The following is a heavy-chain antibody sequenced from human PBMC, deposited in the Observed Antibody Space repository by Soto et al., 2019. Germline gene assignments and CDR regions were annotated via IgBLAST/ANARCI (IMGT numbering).Heavy chain of an antibody. J-gene: IGHJ5*02. D-gene: IGHD2-21*02. CDR3: AKDGCGGDCYSDWFDP. CDR1: GFTFSSYG. V-gene: IGHV3-30*18. CDR2: ISYDGSNK. Sequence: GGSLRLSCAASGFTFSSYGMHWVRQAPGKGLEWVAVISYDGSNKYYADSVKGRFTISRDNSKNTLYLQMNSLRAEDTAVYYCAKDGCGGDCYSDWFDPWGQGTLATVSS.